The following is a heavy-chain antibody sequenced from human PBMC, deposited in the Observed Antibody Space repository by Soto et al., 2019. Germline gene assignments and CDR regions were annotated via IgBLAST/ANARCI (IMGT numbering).Heavy chain of an antibody. Sequence: ASVPVSCKASGYTSTRYYINWVRQAPGQRLEWMGWINAGSGNTKYSQKFQGRVTITRDTSASTAYMGLSSLTSEDTAVYYCARDLWFGESFRYVFDYWAQGTLVTVSS. J-gene: IGHJ4*02. CDR1: GYTSTRYY. V-gene: IGHV1-3*01. CDR3: ARDLWFGESFRYVFDY. D-gene: IGHD3-10*01. CDR2: INAGSGNT.